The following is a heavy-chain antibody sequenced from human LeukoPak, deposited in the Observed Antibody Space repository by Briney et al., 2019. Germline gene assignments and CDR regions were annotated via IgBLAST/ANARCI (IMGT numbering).Heavy chain of an antibody. CDR3: ARRVVSGRRGYSYGYVYYMDV. J-gene: IGHJ6*03. Sequence: SSETLSLTCAVYGGSFSGYYWGWIRQPPGKGLEWIGSIYYSGSTYYNPSLKSRVTISVDTSKNQFSLKLSSVTAADTAVYYCARRVVSGRRGYSYGYVYYMDVWGKGTTVTVSS. D-gene: IGHD5-18*01. CDR2: IYYSGST. V-gene: IGHV4-34*01. CDR1: GGSFSGYY.